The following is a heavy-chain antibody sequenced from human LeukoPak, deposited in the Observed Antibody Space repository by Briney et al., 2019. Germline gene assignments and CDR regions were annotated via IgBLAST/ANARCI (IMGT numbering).Heavy chain of an antibody. CDR2: ISYDGSNK. D-gene: IGHD4-17*01. V-gene: IGHV3-30*04. J-gene: IGHJ6*02. CDR1: GFTFSSYA. Sequence: GGSLRLSCAASGFTFSSYAMHWVRQAPGKGLEWVAVISYDGSNKYYADSVKGRFTISRDNSKNTLYLQMNSLRAEDTAVYYCARPPFAYGDSYWYYCGMDVWGQGTTVTVSS. CDR3: ARPPFAYGDSYWYYCGMDV.